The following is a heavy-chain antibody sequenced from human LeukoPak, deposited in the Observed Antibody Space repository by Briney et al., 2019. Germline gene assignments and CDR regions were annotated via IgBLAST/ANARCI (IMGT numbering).Heavy chain of an antibody. V-gene: IGHV1-69*13. D-gene: IGHD3-22*01. CDR3: ARDPSREGYYDSSGYYDY. J-gene: IGHJ4*02. Sequence: GASVKLSCKASGGTFSSYAISWVREAPGQGLEWMGGIIPIFGTANYAQKFQGRVTITADESTSTAYMELSSLRSEDTAVYYCARDPSREGYYDSSGYYDYWGQGTLVTVSS. CDR2: IIPIFGTA. CDR1: GGTFSSYA.